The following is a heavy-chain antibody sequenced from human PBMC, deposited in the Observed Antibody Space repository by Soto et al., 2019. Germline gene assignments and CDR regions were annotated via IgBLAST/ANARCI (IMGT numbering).Heavy chain of an antibody. D-gene: IGHD5-18*01. CDR3: ASVDTAMGFPFDY. Sequence: EVQLVESGGGLVKPGGSLRLSCAASGFTFSSYSMNWVRQAPGKGLEWVSSISSSSSYIYYADSVKGRFTISRDNAKNSLYLQMNSLRAEDTAVYYCASVDTAMGFPFDYSGQGTLVTVSS. CDR2: ISSSSSYI. J-gene: IGHJ4*02. CDR1: GFTFSSYS. V-gene: IGHV3-21*01.